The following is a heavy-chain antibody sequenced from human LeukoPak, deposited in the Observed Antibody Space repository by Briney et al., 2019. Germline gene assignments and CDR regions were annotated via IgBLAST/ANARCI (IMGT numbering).Heavy chain of an antibody. CDR1: GGSISSYY. CDR2: IYYSGST. Sequence: PSETLSLTCTVSGGSISSYYWSWIRQPPGKGLEWIGYIYYSGSTNYNLSLKSRVTISVDTSKNQFSLKLSSVTAADTAVYYCAREGIAAAGHLDAFDIWGQGTMVTVSS. D-gene: IGHD6-13*01. V-gene: IGHV4-59*01. J-gene: IGHJ3*02. CDR3: AREGIAAAGHLDAFDI.